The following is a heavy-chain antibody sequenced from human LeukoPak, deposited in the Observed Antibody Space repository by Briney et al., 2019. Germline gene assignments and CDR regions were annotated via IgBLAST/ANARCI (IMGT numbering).Heavy chain of an antibody. Sequence: GGSLRLSCAASGFTFSDHYIDWVRQAPGKGLEWVGRSRDKGNSYTTAYAASARGRFTISRDDSKNSLYLQMNSLRAEDTAVYYCAKGDTTWELPHDDWGQGTLVTVSS. D-gene: IGHD1-26*01. CDR2: SRDKGNSYTT. V-gene: IGHV3-72*01. CDR3: AKGDTTWELPHDD. J-gene: IGHJ4*02. CDR1: GFTFSDHY.